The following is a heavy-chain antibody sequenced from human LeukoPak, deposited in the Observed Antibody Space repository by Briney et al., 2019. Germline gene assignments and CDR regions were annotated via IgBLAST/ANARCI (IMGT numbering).Heavy chain of an antibody. J-gene: IGHJ4*02. CDR3: ARGSRDTMVRGVIITLGY. V-gene: IGHV4-34*01. CDR2: INHSGST. D-gene: IGHD3-10*01. Sequence: PSETLSLTCAVYGGSFSGYYWSWIRQPPGKGLEWIGEINHSGSTNYNPSLKSRVTISVDTSKNQFSLKLSSVTAADTAVYYCARGSRDTMVRGVIITLGYWGQGTLVTVSS. CDR1: GGSFSGYY.